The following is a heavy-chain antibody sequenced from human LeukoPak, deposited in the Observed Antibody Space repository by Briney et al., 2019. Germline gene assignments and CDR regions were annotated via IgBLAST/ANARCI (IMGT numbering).Heavy chain of an antibody. CDR3: ARVHHSSSWGRDDC. V-gene: IGHV3-48*03. CDR1: GFTFSSYE. Sequence: PGGSLRLSCAASGFTFSSYEMNWVRQAPGKGLEWVSYISSSGSTIFYADSQKGRLTISRDNAKKSLYLQMNSLRAEDTAVYYCARVHHSSSWGRDDCWGQGTLVTVSS. J-gene: IGHJ4*02. D-gene: IGHD6-13*01. CDR2: ISSSGSTI.